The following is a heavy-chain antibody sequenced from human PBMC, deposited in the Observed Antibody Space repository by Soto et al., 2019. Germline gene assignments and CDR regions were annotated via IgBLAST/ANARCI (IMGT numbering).Heavy chain of an antibody. CDR3: AREGVAPSYYYGMDV. Sequence: QVQLVQSGAEVKKPGASVKVSCKASGYTFTRSGISWVRQAPGQGPEWMGWISSYNGDTNSAQTFQGRVTMTTETSTSTASMELRSLRSDDTAVYYCAREGVAPSYYYGMDVWGQGTPVTVSS. V-gene: IGHV1-18*01. D-gene: IGHD5-12*01. CDR2: ISSYNGDT. J-gene: IGHJ6*02. CDR1: GYTFTRSG.